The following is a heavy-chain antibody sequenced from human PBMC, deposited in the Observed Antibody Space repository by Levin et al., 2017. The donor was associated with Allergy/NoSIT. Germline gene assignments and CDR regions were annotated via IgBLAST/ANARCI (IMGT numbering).Heavy chain of an antibody. CDR1: GGTFSSYA. Sequence: SVKVSCKASGGTFSSYAISWVRQAPGQGLEWMGVIIPIFGTASYAQKFQGRVTITADESTSTAYMELSSLRSEDTAVFYCARTRSSSWSDLYYNYGMDGWGQGTTVIVSS. D-gene: IGHD6-13*01. J-gene: IGHJ6*02. CDR3: ARTRSSSWSDLYYNYGMDG. V-gene: IGHV1-69*13. CDR2: IIPIFGTA.